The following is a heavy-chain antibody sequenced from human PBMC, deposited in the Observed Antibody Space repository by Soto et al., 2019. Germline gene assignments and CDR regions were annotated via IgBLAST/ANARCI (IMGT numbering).Heavy chain of an antibody. V-gene: IGHV4-4*07. Sequence: SETLSLTCTVSGASISGFYWSWIRKSAGKGLEWIGRIYATGTTDYNPSLKSRVMMSVGTSKKQFSLKLRSVTAADTAAYYCVRDGTKTLRDWFDPWGQGISVTVSS. CDR3: VRDGTKTLRDWFDP. CDR2: IYATGTT. CDR1: GASISGFY. J-gene: IGHJ5*02. D-gene: IGHD1-1*01.